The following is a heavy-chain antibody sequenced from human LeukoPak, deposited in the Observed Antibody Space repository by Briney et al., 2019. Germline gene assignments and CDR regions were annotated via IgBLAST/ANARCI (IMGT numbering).Heavy chain of an antibody. D-gene: IGHD5-12*01. CDR3: AKDDMDIVATSAPTSLKLTENWFDP. CDR2: ISYDGSNK. J-gene: IGHJ5*02. CDR1: GFTFSSYG. Sequence: GGSLRLSCAASGFTFSSYGMHWVRQAPGKGLEWVAVISYDGSNKYYADSVKGRFTISRDNSKNTLYLQMNSLRAEDTAVYYCAKDDMDIVATSAPTSLKLTENWFDPWGQGTLVTVSS. V-gene: IGHV3-30*18.